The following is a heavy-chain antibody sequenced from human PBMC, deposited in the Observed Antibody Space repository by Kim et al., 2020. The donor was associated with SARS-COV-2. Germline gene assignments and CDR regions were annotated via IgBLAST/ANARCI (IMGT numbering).Heavy chain of an antibody. CDR3: ARDWGSGSYYNVSYFD. D-gene: IGHD3-10*01. CDR1: GGSISSSSYY. Sequence: SETLSLTCTVSGGSISSSSYYWGWIRQPPGKGLEWIGSIYYSGSTYYNPSLKSRVTISVDTSKNQFSLKLSSVTAADTAVYYCARDWGSGSYYNVSYFD. J-gene: IGHJ4*01. V-gene: IGHV4-39*07. CDR2: IYYSGST.